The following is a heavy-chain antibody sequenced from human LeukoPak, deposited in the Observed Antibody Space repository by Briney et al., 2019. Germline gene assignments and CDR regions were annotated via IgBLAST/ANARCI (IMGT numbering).Heavy chain of an antibody. Sequence: GGSLRLSCAASGFTVSSTYMSWVRQAPGKGLEWVSVIYSGGSTYYADSVKGRFTISRDNSKNTLYLQMNSLRAEDTAVYYCARDRLYSSSSEDYWGQGTLVTV. CDR2: IYSGGST. CDR3: ARDRLYSSSSEDY. J-gene: IGHJ4*02. V-gene: IGHV3-53*01. D-gene: IGHD6-6*01. CDR1: GFTVSSTY.